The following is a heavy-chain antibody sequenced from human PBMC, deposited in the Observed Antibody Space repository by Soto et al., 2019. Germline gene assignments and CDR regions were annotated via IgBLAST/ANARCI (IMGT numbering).Heavy chain of an antibody. Sequence: PGGSLRLSCAVSGFTFSSYALSWVRQAPGKGLEWVSAISGSGGSTYYADSVKGRFTISRDNSKNTLYLQMNSLRAEDTAVYYCAKVGLNSGSPPDAFDIWGQGTMVTVSS. CDR1: GFTFSSYA. V-gene: IGHV3-23*01. CDR3: AKVGLNSGSPPDAFDI. J-gene: IGHJ3*02. CDR2: ISGSGGST. D-gene: IGHD1-26*01.